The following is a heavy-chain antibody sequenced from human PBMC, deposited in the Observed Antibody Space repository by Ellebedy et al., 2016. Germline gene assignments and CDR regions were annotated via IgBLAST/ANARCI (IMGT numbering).Heavy chain of an antibody. D-gene: IGHD2-8*01. CDR3: ATFLRYRTQYYGMDV. CDR1: GYTFTSYD. V-gene: IGHV1-8*01. Sequence: ASVKVSCXASGYTFTSYDINWVRQATGQGLEWMGWMNPNSGNTGYAQKFQGRVTMTEDTSTDTAYMELSSLRSEDTAVYYCATFLRYRTQYYGMDVWGQGTTVTVSS. J-gene: IGHJ6*02. CDR2: MNPNSGNT.